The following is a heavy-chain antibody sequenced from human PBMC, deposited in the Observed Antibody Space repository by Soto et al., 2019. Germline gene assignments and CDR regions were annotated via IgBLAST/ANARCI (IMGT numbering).Heavy chain of an antibody. V-gene: IGHV2-5*02. D-gene: IGHD2-15*01. CDR1: GFSLSTSGLG. CDR2: IYWDDDK. Sequence: QITLRESGPTLVKPTQTLTLTCTFSGFSLSTSGLGVGWIRQPPGKALEWRGLIYWDDDKRYSPSLRSRLTITKDTSKNQVVLTMTNMDPVDTATDYCTHRPNYCPGGSCYSSWGQGILVAVSS. CDR3: THRPNYCPGGSCYSS. J-gene: IGHJ5*02.